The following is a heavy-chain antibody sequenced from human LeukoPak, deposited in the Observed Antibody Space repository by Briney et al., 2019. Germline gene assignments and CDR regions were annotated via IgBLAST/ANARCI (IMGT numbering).Heavy chain of an antibody. CDR1: GYSIGSGYY. D-gene: IGHD6-25*01. CDR2: IYHNGNT. V-gene: IGHV4-38-2*02. CDR3: ARERGAAPLIAAAIPNPYFDS. J-gene: IGHJ4*02. Sequence: SETLSLTCAISGYSIGSGYYWAWIRQPPGKGLEWIGSIYHNGNTYYNPSLKSRVAISIDRSKNLLSLRLTSVTAADTAMFYCARERGAAPLIAAAIPNPYFDSWGQGTLVTVSS.